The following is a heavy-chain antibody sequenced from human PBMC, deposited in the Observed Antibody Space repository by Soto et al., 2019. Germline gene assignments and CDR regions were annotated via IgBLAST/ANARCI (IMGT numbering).Heavy chain of an antibody. CDR1: GFTFNEYY. V-gene: IGHV3-11*06. D-gene: IGHD1-1*01. Sequence: SLRLSCAASGFTFNEYYMIWIRQAPGKGLEWISYSSNSGTFARYADSVKGRFSISRDNAKNSLYLQINSLRGDDTAIYYCARSGDNYNLLDYWGQGTPVTVSS. CDR3: ARSGDNYNLLDY. CDR2: SSNSGTFA. J-gene: IGHJ4*02.